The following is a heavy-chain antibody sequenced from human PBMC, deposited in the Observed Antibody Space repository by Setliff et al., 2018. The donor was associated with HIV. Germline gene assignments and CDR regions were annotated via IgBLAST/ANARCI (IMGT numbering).Heavy chain of an antibody. V-gene: IGHV4-59*01. Sequence: SETLSLTCSLSGGSISSYHWNWIRQPPGKGLEWIGYIYYSGSTNYNPSLKSRVTISIDTSKNQFSLKLSSVTPADTAVYYCASHAPYTSSWNAAAFDIWGQGTMVTVSS. CDR1: GGSISSYH. CDR2: IYYSGST. D-gene: IGHD6-13*01. J-gene: IGHJ3*02. CDR3: ASHAPYTSSWNAAAFDI.